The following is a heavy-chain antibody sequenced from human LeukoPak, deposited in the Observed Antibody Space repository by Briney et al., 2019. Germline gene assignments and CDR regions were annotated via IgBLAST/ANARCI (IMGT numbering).Heavy chain of an antibody. Sequence: ASVKVSCKASGFTFTSSAMQWVRQARGQRLEWIGWIVVGSGDTDYAQKFQERVTITRDMSTGTAYMELSSLRSEDTAVYYCASRGQVPTGYFDYWGQGTLVTVSS. CDR2: IVVGSGDT. D-gene: IGHD4/OR15-4a*01. J-gene: IGHJ4*02. V-gene: IGHV1-58*02. CDR3: ASRGQVPTGYFDY. CDR1: GFTFTSSA.